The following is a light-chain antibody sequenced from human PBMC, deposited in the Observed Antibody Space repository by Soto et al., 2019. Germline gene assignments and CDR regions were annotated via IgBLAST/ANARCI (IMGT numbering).Light chain of an antibody. Sequence: DIQMTQSPSTLSATAGDRVTITCRASQSVSSWLAWYQHKPGKAPKLLIYDASNLDSGVPSRFSGSGSGTEFSLTISNLQPDDCATYYCQQYKSFSLTFGGGTRVEVK. CDR3: QQYKSFSLT. J-gene: IGKJ4*01. CDR2: DAS. CDR1: QSVSSW. V-gene: IGKV1-5*01.